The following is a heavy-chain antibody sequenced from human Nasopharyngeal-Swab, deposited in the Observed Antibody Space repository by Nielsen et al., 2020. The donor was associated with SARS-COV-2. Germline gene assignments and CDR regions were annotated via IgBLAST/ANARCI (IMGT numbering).Heavy chain of an antibody. CDR2: ISSSSSTI. D-gene: IGHD3-16*02. V-gene: IGHV3-48*01. CDR3: AGPYYDYVWGSYQFDY. CDR1: GFTFSSYS. Sequence: GESLKISCAASGFTFSSYSMNWVRQAPGKGLEWVSYISSSSSTIYYADSVKGRFTISRDNSKNTLYLQMNSLRAEDTAVYYCAGPYYDYVWGSYQFDYWGQGTLVTVSS. J-gene: IGHJ4*02.